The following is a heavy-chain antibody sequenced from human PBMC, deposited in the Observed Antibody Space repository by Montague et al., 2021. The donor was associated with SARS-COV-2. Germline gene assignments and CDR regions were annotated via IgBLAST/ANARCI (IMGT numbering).Heavy chain of an antibody. Sequence: SLRLSCAASGFTFSSYGMHWVRQAPGKGLEWVAVISYDGSNKYYADSVKGRFTISRDNSKNTLYLQMNRLRAEDTAVYYCAKPYSGSYRSWFDPWGQGTLVTVSS. J-gene: IGHJ5*02. CDR2: ISYDGSNK. CDR1: GFTFSSYG. CDR3: AKPYSGSYRSWFDP. D-gene: IGHD1-26*01. V-gene: IGHV3-30*18.